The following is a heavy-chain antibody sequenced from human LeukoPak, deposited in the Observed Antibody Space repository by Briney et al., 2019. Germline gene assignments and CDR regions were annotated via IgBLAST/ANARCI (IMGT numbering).Heavy chain of an antibody. CDR2: IWYDGSNK. J-gene: IGHJ4*02. V-gene: IGHV3-33*01. CDR1: GFTFSSYG. D-gene: IGHD5-18*01. Sequence: PGGSLRLSCAASGFTFSSYGMHWVRQAPGKGLEWVAVIWYDGSNKYYADSVKGRFTISRDNSKNTLYLQMNSLRAEDTAVYYCARDEPGYSYGYYWGQGTLVTVSS. CDR3: ARDEPGYSYGYY.